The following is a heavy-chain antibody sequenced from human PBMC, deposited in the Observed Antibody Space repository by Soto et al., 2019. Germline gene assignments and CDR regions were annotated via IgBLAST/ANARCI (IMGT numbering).Heavy chain of an antibody. V-gene: IGHV3-72*01. D-gene: IGHD6-6*01. Sequence: EVQLVESGGDLVQPGGSLRLSCAASGFTLSDHYMDWVRQAPGKGLEWVARTKNRSKRYTIEYAASVKGRFTISRDDSKNSMLLQMNRLKSDDTAVYYCTCWIADRCSWGQGTLVTVAS. J-gene: IGHJ4*02. CDR1: GFTLSDHY. CDR2: TKNRSKRYTI. CDR3: TCWIADRCS.